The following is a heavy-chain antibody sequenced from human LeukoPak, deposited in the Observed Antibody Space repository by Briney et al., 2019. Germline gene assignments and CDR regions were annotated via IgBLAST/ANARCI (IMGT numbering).Heavy chain of an antibody. CDR3: AKDSRSKYYYYGPRYYYGMDV. CDR1: GFTFDDYT. J-gene: IGHJ6*02. D-gene: IGHD3-10*01. V-gene: IGHV3-43*01. Sequence: GGSLRLSCAVSGFTFDDYTMHWVRQGPGKGLEWVSLISWDGESTDYADSVKGRFTISRDNSKNSLYLQMNSLRTEDSALYYCAKDSRSKYYYYGPRYYYGMDVWGQGTTVTVSS. CDR2: ISWDGEST.